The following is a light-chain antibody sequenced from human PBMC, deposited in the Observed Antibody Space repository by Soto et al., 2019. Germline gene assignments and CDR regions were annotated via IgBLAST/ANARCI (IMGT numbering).Light chain of an antibody. CDR3: QQYNKWPWT. CDR2: GAS. Sequence: EIVVTQSPSTLSVSPGGRVTLSCRASQSISDTLAWYQQKPGQAPRLLIHGASTRATGFPARFSGSGAGTDFTLTISSLQSEDFAVYYCQQYNKWPWTFAQGAKVDI. V-gene: IGKV3-15*01. CDR1: QSISDT. J-gene: IGKJ1*01.